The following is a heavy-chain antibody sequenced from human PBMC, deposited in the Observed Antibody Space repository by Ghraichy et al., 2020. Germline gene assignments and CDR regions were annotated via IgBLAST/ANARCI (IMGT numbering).Heavy chain of an antibody. V-gene: IGHV1-46*01. CDR2: IYPSGGST. D-gene: IGHD1-14*01. J-gene: IGHJ4*02. Sequence: ASVKVSCKTYGYTFTNYFIHWVRQAPGQGLEYVGVIYPSGGSTYCPQKFQGRVVMTMDTSTTTVYLELSSLRSEDTAMYYCAREPGAKSYFLDYWGQGTLVTVSS. CDR3: AREPGAKSYFLDY. CDR1: GYTFTNYF.